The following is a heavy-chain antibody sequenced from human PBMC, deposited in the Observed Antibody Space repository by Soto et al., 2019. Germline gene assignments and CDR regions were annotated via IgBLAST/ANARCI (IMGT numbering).Heavy chain of an antibody. CDR3: ARGHPVGDDRITMVRGGFDY. J-gene: IGHJ4*02. V-gene: IGHV4-59*01. CDR1: GGSISSYY. D-gene: IGHD3-10*01. CDR2: IYYSGST. Sequence: SETLSLTCTVSGGSISSYYWSWIRQPPGKGLEWIGYIYYSGSTNYNPSLKSRVTISVDTSKNQFSLKLSSVTAADTAVYYCARGHPVGDDRITMVRGGFDYWGQGTLVTVSS.